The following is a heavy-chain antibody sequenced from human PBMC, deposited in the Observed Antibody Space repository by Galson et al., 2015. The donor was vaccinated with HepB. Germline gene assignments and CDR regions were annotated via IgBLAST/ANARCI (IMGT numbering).Heavy chain of an antibody. CDR1: GFTFSSYS. V-gene: IGHV3-21*01. J-gene: IGHJ5*02. CDR3: ARDSHPMVRGVFDP. CDR2: ISSSSSYI. D-gene: IGHD3-10*01. Sequence: SLRLSCAASGFTFSSYSMNWVRQAPGKGLEWVSSISSSSSYIYYADSVKGRFTISRDNAKNSLYLQMNSLRAEDTAVYYCARDSHPMVRGVFDPWGQGTLVTVSS.